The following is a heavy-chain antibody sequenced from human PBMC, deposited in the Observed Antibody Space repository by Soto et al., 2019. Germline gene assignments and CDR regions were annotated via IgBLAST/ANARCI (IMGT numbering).Heavy chain of an antibody. CDR2: ISGSGGST. D-gene: IGHD2-2*01. J-gene: IGHJ3*02. CDR1: GFTFSSYA. V-gene: IGHV3-23*01. CDR3: AEALSEYQLLWFAFDI. Sequence: PGGSLRLSCAASGFTFSSYAMSWVRQAPGKGLEWVSAISGSGGSTYYADSVKGRFTISRDNSKNTLYLQMNSLRAEDTAVYYCAEALSEYQLLWFAFDIWGQGTMVTVSS.